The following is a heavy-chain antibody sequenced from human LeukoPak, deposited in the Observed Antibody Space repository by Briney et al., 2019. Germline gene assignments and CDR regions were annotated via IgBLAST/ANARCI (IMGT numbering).Heavy chain of an antibody. V-gene: IGHV4-34*01. D-gene: IGHD3-22*01. CDR1: GGSFSGYY. J-gene: IGHJ5*02. CDR2: INHSGST. CDR3: ARDRHLRYDSSGYYYRGRWFDP. Sequence: SETLSLTCAVYGGSFSGYYWSWIRQPPGKGLEWIGEINHSGSTNYNPSLKSRVTISVDTSKNQFSLKLSSVTAADTAVYYCARDRHLRYDSSGYYYRGRWFDPWGQGTLVTVSS.